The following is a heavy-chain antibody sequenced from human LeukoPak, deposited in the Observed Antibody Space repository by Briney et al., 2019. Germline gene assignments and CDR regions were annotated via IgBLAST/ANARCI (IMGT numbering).Heavy chain of an antibody. V-gene: IGHV4-34*01. Sequence: PSETLSLTCAVYGGSFSGYYWSWIRQPSGKGLEWIGEINHSGSTNYNPSLKSRVTISVDTSKNQFSLKLSSVTAADTAVYYCARTSDTSSSYFDYWGQGTLVTVSS. CDR3: ARTSDTSSSYFDY. J-gene: IGHJ4*02. D-gene: IGHD6-6*01. CDR2: INHSGST. CDR1: GGSFSGYY.